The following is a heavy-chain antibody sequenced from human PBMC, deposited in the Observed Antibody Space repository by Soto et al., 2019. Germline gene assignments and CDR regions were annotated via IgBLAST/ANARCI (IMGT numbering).Heavy chain of an antibody. CDR3: ARGYDYGDYGY. D-gene: IGHD4-17*01. Sequence: SETLSLTCAVYGGSFSGYYWSWIRQPPGKGLEWIGEINHSGSTNYNPSLKSRVTISVDTSKNQFSLKLSSVTAADTAVYYCARGYDYGDYGYWGQGTLVTVS. CDR1: GGSFSGYY. CDR2: INHSGST. J-gene: IGHJ4*02. V-gene: IGHV4-34*01.